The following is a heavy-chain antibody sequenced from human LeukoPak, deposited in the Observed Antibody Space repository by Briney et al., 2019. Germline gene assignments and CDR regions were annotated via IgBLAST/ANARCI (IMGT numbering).Heavy chain of an antibody. J-gene: IGHJ4*02. CDR3: AREAIGYCSGGSCHSIGYVDY. CDR1: GGSISSGGYY. V-gene: IGHV4-31*03. Sequence: SETLSLTCTVSGGSISSGGYYWSWIRQHPGKGLEWIGYIYYSGSTYYNPSLKSRVTISVDTSKNQFSLKLSSVTAADTAVYYCAREAIGYCSGGSCHSIGYVDYWGQGTLVTVSS. D-gene: IGHD2-15*01. CDR2: IYYSGST.